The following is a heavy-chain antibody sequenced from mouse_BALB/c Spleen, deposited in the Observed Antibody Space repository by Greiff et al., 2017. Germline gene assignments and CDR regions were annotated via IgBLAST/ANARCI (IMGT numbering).Heavy chain of an antibody. Sequence: QVQLQQSGAELMKPGASVKISCKATGYTFSSYWIEWVKQRPGHGLEWIGEILPGSGSTNYNEKFKGKATFTADTSSNTAYMQLSSLTSEDSAVYYCAGYYYGSSYVWFAYWGQGTLVTVSA. V-gene: IGHV1-9*01. CDR2: ILPGSGST. D-gene: IGHD1-1*01. CDR1: GYTFSSYW. CDR3: AGYYYGSSYVWFAY. J-gene: IGHJ3*01.